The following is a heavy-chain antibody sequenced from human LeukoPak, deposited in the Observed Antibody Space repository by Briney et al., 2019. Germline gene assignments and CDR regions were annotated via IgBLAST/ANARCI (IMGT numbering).Heavy chain of an antibody. D-gene: IGHD6-6*01. V-gene: IGHV1-8*02. CDR1: GYTFTSYG. CDR3: ARKWHIRVAARPGRYNWFDP. CDR2: MNPNSGNT. Sequence: GASVKVSCKASGYTFTSYGISWVRQAPGQGLEWMGWMNPNSGNTGYAQKFQGRVTMTRNTSISTAYMELSSLRSEDTAVYYCARKWHIRVAARPGRYNWFDPWGQGTLVTVSS. J-gene: IGHJ5*02.